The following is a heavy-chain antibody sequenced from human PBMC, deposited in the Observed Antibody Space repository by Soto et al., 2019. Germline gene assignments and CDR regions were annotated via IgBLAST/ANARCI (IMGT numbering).Heavy chain of an antibody. CDR1: GYHFKAYG. J-gene: IGHJ4*02. CDR2: INPHNGNT. CDR3: VRDVGQYCSTTRCYGGDY. Sequence: ASVKVSCKASGYHFKAYGISWVRQAPGQGLEWMGWINPHNGNTTYAQGLQGWVTLTTDTSPSTAHLEVRSLRSDDTAMYYCVRDVGQYCSTTRCYGGDYGGQGSLVTVSS. D-gene: IGHD2-2*01. V-gene: IGHV1-18*04.